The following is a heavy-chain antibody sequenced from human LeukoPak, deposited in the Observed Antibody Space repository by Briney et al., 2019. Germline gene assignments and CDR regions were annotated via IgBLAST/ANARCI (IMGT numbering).Heavy chain of an antibody. CDR2: IYTSGST. Sequence: SETLSLTCTVSGGSISSYYWSWIRQPAGKGLEWIGRIYTSGSTNYNPSLKSRVTMSVDTSKNQFSLKLSSVTAADTAVYYCAKNTVSGGHYQYYMDVWGKGTTVTVSS. J-gene: IGHJ6*03. D-gene: IGHD4-11*01. CDR3: AKNTVSGGHYQYYMDV. CDR1: GGSISSYY. V-gene: IGHV4-4*07.